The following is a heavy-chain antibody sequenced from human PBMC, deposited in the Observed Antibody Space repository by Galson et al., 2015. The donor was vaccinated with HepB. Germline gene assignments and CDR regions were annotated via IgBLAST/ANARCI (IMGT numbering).Heavy chain of an antibody. CDR2: ISSSSSYI. Sequence: SLRLSCAASGFTFSSYSMNWVRQAPGKGLEWVSSISSSSSYIYYADSVKGRFTISRDNAKNSLYLQMNSLRAEDTAVYYCARSPRIFGVVIMVLDVWGKGTTVTVSS. CDR3: ARSPRIFGVVIMVLDV. D-gene: IGHD3-3*01. CDR1: GFTFSSYS. V-gene: IGHV3-21*01. J-gene: IGHJ6*04.